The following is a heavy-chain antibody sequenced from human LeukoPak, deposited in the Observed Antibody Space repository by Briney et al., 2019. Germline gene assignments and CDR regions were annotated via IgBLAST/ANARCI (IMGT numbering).Heavy chain of an antibody. CDR1: GFTFDDYA. V-gene: IGHV3-9*01. D-gene: IGHD6-13*01. J-gene: IGHJ4*02. CDR3: AKDRGSSWPRDFDY. Sequence: PGGSLRLSCAASGFTFDDYAMHWVRQAPGKGLEWVSGISWNSGSIGYADSVKGRFTISRDNAKNSLYLQMNSLRAEDTALYYCAKDRGSSWPRDFDYWGQGTLVTVSS. CDR2: ISWNSGSI.